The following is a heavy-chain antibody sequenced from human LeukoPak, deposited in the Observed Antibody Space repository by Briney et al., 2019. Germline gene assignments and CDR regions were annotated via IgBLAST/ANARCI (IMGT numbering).Heavy chain of an antibody. D-gene: IGHD6-13*01. J-gene: IGHJ1*01. Sequence: GGSLRLSCAVSGFTFSGHWMFWVRQAPGKGLEWVSSTNSGGSVTGYTDSVKGRFTVSRDNAKNSLYLQMNSLRAEDTAVYYCALNSAYSTPFQHWGQGTLVTVSS. CDR3: ALNSAYSTPFQH. CDR1: GFTFSGHW. V-gene: IGHV3-74*01. CDR2: TNSGGSVT.